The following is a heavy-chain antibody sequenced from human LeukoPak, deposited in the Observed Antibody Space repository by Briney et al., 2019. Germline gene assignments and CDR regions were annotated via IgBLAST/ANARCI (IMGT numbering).Heavy chain of an antibody. V-gene: IGHV1-69*04. D-gene: IGHD4-11*01. Sequence: SVKVSCKASGGTFSSYAISWVRQAPGQGLEWMGRIIPILGIANYAQKFQGRVTITADKSTSTAYMELRSLRSDDTAVYYCARDTDYYFDYWGQGTLVTVSS. CDR1: GGTFSSYA. CDR3: ARDTDYYFDY. J-gene: IGHJ4*02. CDR2: IIPILGIA.